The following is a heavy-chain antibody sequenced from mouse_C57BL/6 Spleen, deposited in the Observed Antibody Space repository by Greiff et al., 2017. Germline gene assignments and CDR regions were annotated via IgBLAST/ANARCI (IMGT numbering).Heavy chain of an antibody. D-gene: IGHD1-1*01. CDR3: ARHEEGSTVVEGWYFDV. V-gene: IGHV1-62-2*01. Sequence: QVQLQQSGAELVKPGASVKLSCKASGYTFTEYTIHWVKQRSGQGLEWIGWFYPGSGSIKYNEKFKDKATLTADKSSSTVYMELSRSTSEDSAVYFCARHEEGSTVVEGWYFDVWGTGPTVTVSS. J-gene: IGHJ1*03. CDR2: FYPGSGSI. CDR1: GYTFTEYT.